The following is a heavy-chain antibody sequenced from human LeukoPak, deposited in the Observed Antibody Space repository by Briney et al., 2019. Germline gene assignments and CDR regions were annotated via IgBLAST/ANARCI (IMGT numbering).Heavy chain of an antibody. V-gene: IGHV3-48*03. D-gene: IGHD3-10*01. CDR1: GFTFSSYE. CDR3: ARVVGLNYGSGSPNWFDH. CDR2: ISSSGSTI. Sequence: GGSLRLSCAASGFTFSSYEMNWVRQAPGKGLEWVSYISSSGSTIYYADSVKGRFTISRDNAKNSLYLQMNSLRAEDTAVYYCARVVGLNYGSGSPNWFDHWGQGTLITVSS. J-gene: IGHJ5*02.